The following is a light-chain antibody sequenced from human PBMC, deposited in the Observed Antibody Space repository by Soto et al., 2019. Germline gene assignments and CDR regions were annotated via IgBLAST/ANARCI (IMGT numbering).Light chain of an antibody. CDR2: AAS. Sequence: EIVGTHSAGTLSLSPGVRATISCRATRSFASIYVDWYQHRTGQAPRLLIYAASNVATGIPDRFSGSGSGTDFALTIHRLEAEDSAVYDCQHYSGTSPISLGQVTRLEIK. CDR1: RSFASIY. CDR3: QHYSGTSPIS. V-gene: IGKV3-20*01. J-gene: IGKJ5*01.